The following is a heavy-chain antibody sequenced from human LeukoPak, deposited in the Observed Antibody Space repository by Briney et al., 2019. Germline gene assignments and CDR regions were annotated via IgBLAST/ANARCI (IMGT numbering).Heavy chain of an antibody. CDR1: EYTFTNCD. CDR2: INPNSGNT. Sequence: ASVKVSCKASEYTFTNCDINWVRQATGQGLEWMGWINPNSGNTGYTQKFQGRVTMTRNTSLNTAYMELTSLKPEDTAVYYCARSLGTYWGKDFLNWFDPWGQGTLVTVSS. D-gene: IGHD3-16*01. CDR3: ARSLGTYWGKDFLNWFDP. J-gene: IGHJ5*02. V-gene: IGHV1-8*01.